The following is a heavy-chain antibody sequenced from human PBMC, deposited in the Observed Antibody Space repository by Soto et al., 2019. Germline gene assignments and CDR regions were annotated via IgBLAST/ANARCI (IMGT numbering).Heavy chain of an antibody. CDR1: GFTFDDYG. V-gene: IGHV3-20*04. CDR3: ARSPRPYYYDSSGYAPYYFDY. CDR2: INWNGGST. D-gene: IGHD3-22*01. Sequence: GGSLRLSCAASGFTFDDYGMSWVRQAPGKGLEWVSGINWNGGSTGYADSVKGRFTISRDNAKNSLYLQMNSLRAEDTALYYCARSPRPYYYDSSGYAPYYFDYWGQGTLVTVSS. J-gene: IGHJ4*02.